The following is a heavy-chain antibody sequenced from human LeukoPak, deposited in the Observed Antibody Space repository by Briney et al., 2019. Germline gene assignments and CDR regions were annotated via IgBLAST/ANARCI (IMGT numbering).Heavy chain of an antibody. J-gene: IGHJ4*02. V-gene: IGHV1-69*13. Sequence: SVKVSCKASGGTFSSYAISWVRQAPGQGLEWMGGIIPIFGTANYAQKFQGRVTITADESTSTAYMELSSLRSENTAVYYCARGGVYGDFRFDYWGQGTLVTVSS. CDR2: IIPIFGTA. CDR3: ARGGVYGDFRFDY. D-gene: IGHD4-17*01. CDR1: GGTFSSYA.